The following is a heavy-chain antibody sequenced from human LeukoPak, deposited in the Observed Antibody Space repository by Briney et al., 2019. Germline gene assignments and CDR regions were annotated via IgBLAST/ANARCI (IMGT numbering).Heavy chain of an antibody. CDR3: ARAQSESTGHYDFFEY. J-gene: IGHJ4*02. CDR1: GYTFSNHH. V-gene: IGHV1-2*02. CDR2: INPDTGKT. Sequence: ASVKVSSRRSGYTFSNHHLHWVRQAPEQGLEWMGWINPDTGKTNFAQKFEGRVTMTRETSINTAYMELSRLGPDDTAIYYCARAQSESTGHYDFFEYWGQGSLVTVSS. D-gene: IGHD3-9*01.